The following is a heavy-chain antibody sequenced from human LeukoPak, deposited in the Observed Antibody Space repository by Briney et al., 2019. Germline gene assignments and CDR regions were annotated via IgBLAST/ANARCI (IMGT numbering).Heavy chain of an antibody. CDR3: ARDFADHSGSYRGDYYFDY. J-gene: IGHJ4*02. Sequence: PSGTLSLTCAVSGGSISSSNWWSWVRQPPGKGLEWIGEIYHSGSTNYNPSLKSRVTISVDKSKNQFSLKLSSVTAADTAVYYCARDFADHSGSYRGDYYFDYWGQGTLVTVSS. D-gene: IGHD1-26*01. CDR1: GGSISSSNW. CDR2: IYHSGST. V-gene: IGHV4-4*02.